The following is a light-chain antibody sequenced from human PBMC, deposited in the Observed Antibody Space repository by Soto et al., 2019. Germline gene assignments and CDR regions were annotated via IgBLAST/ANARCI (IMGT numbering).Light chain of an antibody. CDR2: DAS. CDR3: QHYETVSKT. Sequence: DIQMTQSPSTLSASVGDRVTITCRASQNINDWLAWYQQKPGKGPKLLIYDASRLKRGVPSRFSGSGSGTEFTLTISSLQPDDSATYYCQHYETVSKTFGQGTKV. CDR1: QNINDW. V-gene: IGKV1-5*01. J-gene: IGKJ1*01.